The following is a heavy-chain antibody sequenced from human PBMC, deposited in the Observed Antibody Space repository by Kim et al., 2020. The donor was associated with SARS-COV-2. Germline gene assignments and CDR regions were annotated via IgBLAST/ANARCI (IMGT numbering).Heavy chain of an antibody. CDR2: ISAYNGNT. CDR1: GYTFTSYG. Sequence: ASVKVCKASGYTFTSYGISWVRQAPGQGLEWMGWISAYNGNTNYAQKLQGRVTMTTDTSTSTAYMELRSLRSDDTAAYYCARDDYYDSSGYFDYWGQGTL. D-gene: IGHD3-22*01. J-gene: IGHJ4*02. CDR3: ARDDYYDSSGYFDY. V-gene: IGHV1-18*01.